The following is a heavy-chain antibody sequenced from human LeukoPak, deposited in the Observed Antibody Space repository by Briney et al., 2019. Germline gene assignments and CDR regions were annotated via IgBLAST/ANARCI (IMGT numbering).Heavy chain of an antibody. CDR2: ISGSGGST. D-gene: IGHD3-3*01. CDR3: AKGPKADFWSGYYLTSPHFDY. Sequence: GGSLRLSCAASGFTFSSYAMSWVHQAPGKGLEWVSAISGSGGSTYYADSVKGRFTISRDNSKNTLYLQMNSLRAEDTAVYYCAKGPKADFWSGYYLTSPHFDYWGQGTLVTVSS. V-gene: IGHV3-23*01. J-gene: IGHJ4*02. CDR1: GFTFSSYA.